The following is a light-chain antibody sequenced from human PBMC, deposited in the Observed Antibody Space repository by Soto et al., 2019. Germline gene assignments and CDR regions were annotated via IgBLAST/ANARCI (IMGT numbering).Light chain of an antibody. CDR2: GAS. J-gene: IGKJ1*01. Sequence: EIALTQSPGTLYLSPGERATLSCRASQSVSSSYLAWYQQNRGQAPRLLIYGASRMAPCIPDRFSGSGSGTDLTLTLSSLEPDDFAVYYCQEYGSSRWTFGEGTKVETK. V-gene: IGKV3-20*01. CDR3: QEYGSSRWT. CDR1: QSVSSSY.